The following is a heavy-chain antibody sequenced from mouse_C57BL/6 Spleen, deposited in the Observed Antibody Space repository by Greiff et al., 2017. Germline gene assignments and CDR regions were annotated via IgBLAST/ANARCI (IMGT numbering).Heavy chain of an antibody. D-gene: IGHD1-1*01. Sequence: EVKLVESGGGLVKPGGSLKLSCAASGFTFSSYTMSWVRQTPEKRLEWVATISGGGGNTYYPDSVKGRFTISRDNAKNTLYLQMSSLRSEDTALYYCARQDYYGAYLDYWGQGTTLTVSS. CDR2: ISGGGGNT. V-gene: IGHV5-9*01. J-gene: IGHJ2*01. CDR1: GFTFSSYT. CDR3: ARQDYYGAYLDY.